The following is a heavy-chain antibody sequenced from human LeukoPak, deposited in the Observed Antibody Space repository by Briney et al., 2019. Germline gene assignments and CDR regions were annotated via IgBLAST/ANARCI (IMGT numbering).Heavy chain of an antibody. CDR3: ARDSGYYPGYWFDP. D-gene: IGHD3-22*01. V-gene: IGHV4-59*12. CDR2: IYHSGST. J-gene: IGHJ5*02. CDR1: GGSISTDY. Sequence: SETLSLTCTVSGGSISTDYWSWIRQPPGKGLEWIGYIYHSGSTYYNPSLKSRVTISVDRSKNQFSLKLSTVTAADTAVYYCARDSGYYPGYWFDPWGQGTLVTVSS.